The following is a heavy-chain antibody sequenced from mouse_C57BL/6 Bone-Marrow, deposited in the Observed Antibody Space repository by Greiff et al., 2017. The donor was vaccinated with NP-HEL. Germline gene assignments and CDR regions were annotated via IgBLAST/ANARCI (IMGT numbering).Heavy chain of an antibody. V-gene: IGHV1-69*01. Sequence: QVQLQQPGAELVMPGASVKLSCKASGYTFTSYWMHWVKQRPGQGLEWIGEIDPSDSYTNYNQKFKGKSTLTVDKSSSTAYMQLSRLTSEDSAVYYYAREGYYEAKDYWGRGTAVTVTS. CDR2: IDPSDSYT. J-gene: IGHJ4*01. CDR3: AREGYYEAKDY. D-gene: IGHD2-3*01. CDR1: GYTFTSYW.